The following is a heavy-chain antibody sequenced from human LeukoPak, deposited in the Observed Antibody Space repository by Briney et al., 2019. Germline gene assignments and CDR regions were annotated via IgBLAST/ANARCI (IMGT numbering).Heavy chain of an antibody. D-gene: IGHD6-13*01. J-gene: IGHJ5*02. CDR1: GFTFSSYG. V-gene: IGHV3-30*02. CDR2: IGYDGRNK. Sequence: GGSLRLSCAASGFTFSSYGIHWVRQAPGKGLEWVTFIGYDGRNKYYADSVKGRFTISRDNSKNTLYLQMNSLRSEDTAVYYCATVESSSWFPAGWFDPWGQGTLVTVSS. CDR3: ATVESSSWFPAGWFDP.